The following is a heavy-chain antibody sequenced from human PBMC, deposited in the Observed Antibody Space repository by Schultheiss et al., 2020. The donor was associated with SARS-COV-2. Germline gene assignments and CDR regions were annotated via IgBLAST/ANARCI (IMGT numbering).Heavy chain of an antibody. D-gene: IGHD3-22*01. CDR1: GFTFSSYA. Sequence: GGSLRLSCAASGFTFSSYAMSWVRQAPGKGLEWVSAISGSGGSTYYADSVKGRFTISRDNSKNTLYLQMNSLRAEDTAVYYCAGDSSGYYYEYFQHWGQGTLVTVSS. V-gene: IGHV3-23*01. J-gene: IGHJ1*01. CDR2: ISGSGGST. CDR3: AGDSSGYYYEYFQH.